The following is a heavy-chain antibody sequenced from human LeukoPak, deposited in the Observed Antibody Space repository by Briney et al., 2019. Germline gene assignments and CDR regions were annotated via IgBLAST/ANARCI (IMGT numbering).Heavy chain of an antibody. Sequence: GRSLRLSCAASGFTFSSYGMHWVRQAPGKGLEWVAVIWYDGSNKYYADSVKGRFTISRDNSKNMLYLQMNSLRAEDTAVYYCARGPEYYYDSSGYYWFDYWGQGTLVTVSS. CDR2: IWYDGSNK. CDR3: ARGPEYYYDSSGYYWFDY. V-gene: IGHV3-33*01. J-gene: IGHJ4*02. CDR1: GFTFSSYG. D-gene: IGHD3-22*01.